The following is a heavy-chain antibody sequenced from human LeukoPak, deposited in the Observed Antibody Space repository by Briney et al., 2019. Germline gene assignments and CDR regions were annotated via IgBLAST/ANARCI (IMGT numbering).Heavy chain of an antibody. CDR2: IKQDGSEK. CDR1: GFIFGNYW. V-gene: IGHV3-7*01. D-gene: IGHD1-26*01. CDR3: AREWPPLGPTIVDF. J-gene: IGHJ4*02. Sequence: GGSLRLSCAASGFIFGNYWMSWVRQAPGKGLEWVANIKQDGSEKYYVDSVKGRFTISRDNAKKSLYLQMNSLRAEDTAVYYCAREWPPLGPTIVDFWGQGTLVTVSS.